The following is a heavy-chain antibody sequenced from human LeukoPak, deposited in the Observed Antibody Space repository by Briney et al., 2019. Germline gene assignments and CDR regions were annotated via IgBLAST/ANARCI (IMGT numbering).Heavy chain of an antibody. J-gene: IGHJ4*02. CDR3: AKDVGGYGPFDY. CDR1: EFTFSSYA. V-gene: IGHV3-23*01. Sequence: PGGSLRLSCAASEFTFSSYAMSWVRQAPGKGLEWVSIISSSGSSTYYADSGGGRFTISRDNSENTLFLQMNSLRAEDTAVYYCAKDVGGYGPFDYWGQGTLVTVSS. CDR2: ISSSGSST. D-gene: IGHD5-12*01.